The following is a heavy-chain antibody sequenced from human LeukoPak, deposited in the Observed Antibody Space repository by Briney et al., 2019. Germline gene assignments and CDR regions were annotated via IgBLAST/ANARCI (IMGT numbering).Heavy chain of an antibody. J-gene: IGHJ4*02. D-gene: IGHD2-15*01. CDR3: AKQLGYCSDGSCYFDY. V-gene: IGHV3-23*01. Sequence: GGSLRLSCAASGFTFSSYEMNWVRQAPGKGLEWVSAISGSGGITYYADSVKGRFTISRDNSKNTVYLQLNSLRAEDTATYHCAKQLGYCSDGSCYFDYWGQGTLVTVSS. CDR2: ISGSGGIT. CDR1: GFTFSSYE.